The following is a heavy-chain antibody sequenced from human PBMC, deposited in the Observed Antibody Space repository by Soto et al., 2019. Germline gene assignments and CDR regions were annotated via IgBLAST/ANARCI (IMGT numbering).Heavy chain of an antibody. J-gene: IGHJ2*01. V-gene: IGHV3-23*01. D-gene: IGHD6-13*01. CDR1: GFTFSTYA. CDR3: AKGGAAAGMGYFDL. Sequence: EVQVLESGGGLVQPGGSLRLSCAASGFTFSTYAMSWVHQAPGKGLEWVSGISGSGGSTYYADSVKGRFTISRDNSKKTLFLQMSSLRAEDTAVYFCAKGGAAAGMGYFDLWGRGTLVTVSS. CDR2: ISGSGGST.